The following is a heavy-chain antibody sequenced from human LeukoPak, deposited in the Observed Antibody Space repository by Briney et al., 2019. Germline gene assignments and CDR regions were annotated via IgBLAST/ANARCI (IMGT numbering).Heavy chain of an antibody. CDR2: IIPNSGGA. CDR3: AREQIPAAHSYWYFDL. CDR1: GYTFTDYS. V-gene: IGHV1-2*02. D-gene: IGHD2-2*01. Sequence: ASVKVSCKASGYTFTDYSVHWVRQAPGQGLEWMGWIIPNSGGANYAQKFQGRVTMTRDTSITTVYMELSGLTSDDTAIYYCAREQIPAAHSYWYFDLWGRGTMVTMSS. J-gene: IGHJ2*01.